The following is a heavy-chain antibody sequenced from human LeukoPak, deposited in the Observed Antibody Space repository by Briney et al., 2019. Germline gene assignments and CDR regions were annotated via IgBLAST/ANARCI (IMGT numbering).Heavy chain of an antibody. J-gene: IGHJ3*02. D-gene: IGHD3/OR15-3a*01. CDR3: ARDFPHTWGLGI. CDR1: GFTVNSNY. V-gene: IGHV3-53*01. Sequence: GGSLRLSCAASGFTVNSNYMSWVRQAPGKGLEWVSAFYSGGTTYYADSVKGRFTISSDNSKNTLYLQMNSLRAEDTAVYYCARDFPHTWGLGIWGQGTMVTVSS. CDR2: FYSGGTT.